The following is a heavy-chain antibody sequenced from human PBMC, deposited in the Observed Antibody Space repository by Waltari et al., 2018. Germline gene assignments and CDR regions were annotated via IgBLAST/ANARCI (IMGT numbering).Heavy chain of an antibody. V-gene: IGHV1-69*01. Sequence: QVQLVQSGAEVQKPGSSVKVSCKASGGTFRSYAISWVRPAPGQGLEWMGGIIPIFGTANYAQKCQGRVAITADESTSTAYMELSSLRSEDTAVYYCARFGGVDIVVVTEDAFDIWGQGTMVTVSS. J-gene: IGHJ3*02. D-gene: IGHD2-21*02. CDR1: GGTFRSYA. CDR3: ARFGGVDIVVVTEDAFDI. CDR2: IIPIFGTA.